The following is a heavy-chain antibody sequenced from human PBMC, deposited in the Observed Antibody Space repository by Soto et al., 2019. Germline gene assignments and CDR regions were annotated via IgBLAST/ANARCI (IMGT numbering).Heavy chain of an antibody. V-gene: IGHV4-31*03. CDR2: IYYDGST. J-gene: IGHJ4*02. D-gene: IGHD1-1*01. Sequence: QVQLQESGPGLVRPSQTLSLSCSVSGYSLTRGGFYWVWVRQNPAKGLEWIASIYYDGSTFYNPSLKRRRTISSDTEKNQFSLTLTSVAAADSATYYGVRSNLGHASPTDFWGQGILVTVSS. CDR1: GYSLTRGGFY. CDR3: VRSNLGHASPTDF.